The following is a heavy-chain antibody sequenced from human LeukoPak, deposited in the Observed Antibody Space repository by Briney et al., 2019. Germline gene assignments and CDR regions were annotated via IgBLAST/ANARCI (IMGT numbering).Heavy chain of an antibody. CDR3: ARDGDQIFGVVIPSYGMDV. CDR1: GYTFTGYY. CDR2: INPNSGGT. D-gene: IGHD3-3*01. J-gene: IGHJ6*02. Sequence: ASVTVSCKASGYTFTGYYMHWVRQAPRQGLEWMGWINPNSGGTNYAQKFQGWVTMTRDTSISTAYMELSRLRSDDTAVYYCARDGDQIFGVVIPSYGMDVWGQGTTVTVSS. V-gene: IGHV1-2*04.